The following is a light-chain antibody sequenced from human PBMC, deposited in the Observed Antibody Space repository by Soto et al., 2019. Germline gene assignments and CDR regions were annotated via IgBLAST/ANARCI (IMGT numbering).Light chain of an antibody. J-gene: IGKJ2*01. CDR2: AAS. CDR3: LQDYNYPYT. CDR1: QGIRNN. V-gene: IGKV1-6*01. Sequence: AIQMTQSPSSLSASVGVRVAITCRASQGIRNNLGWYQQKPGKAPKLLIYAASSLQSGVPSRFSGSGSGTDFTLTISSLQPEDFATYFCLQDYNYPYTFGQGTKLEIK.